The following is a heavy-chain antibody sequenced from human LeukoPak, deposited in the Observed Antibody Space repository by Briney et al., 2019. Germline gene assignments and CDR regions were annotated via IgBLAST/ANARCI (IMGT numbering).Heavy chain of an antibody. J-gene: IGHJ3*02. Sequence: GESLKISCRGSGYTFTNYWIGWVRQMAGKGLEWMGTIYPGDSDTRYSPSFQGQVTISVDNSINTACLQWSSLKASDTAIYYCARVAVAGPYDDFDIWGRGTMVTVSS. D-gene: IGHD6-19*01. CDR1: GYTFTNYW. V-gene: IGHV5-51*01. CDR2: IYPGDSDT. CDR3: ARVAVAGPYDDFDI.